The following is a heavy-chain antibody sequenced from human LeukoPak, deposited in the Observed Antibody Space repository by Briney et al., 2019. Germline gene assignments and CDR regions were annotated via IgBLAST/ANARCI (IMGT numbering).Heavy chain of an antibody. V-gene: IGHV3-66*01. J-gene: IGHJ4*02. D-gene: IGHD2-2*01. CDR3: ASARGGPISYAE. CDR2: IYSGGST. CDR1: GFTVSSNY. Sequence: GGSLRLSCAASGFTVSSNYMSWVRQAPGKGLEWVSVIYSGGSTYYADSVKGRFTISRDNSKNTLYLQMNSLRAEDTAVYYCASARGGPISYAEWGQGTLVTVSS.